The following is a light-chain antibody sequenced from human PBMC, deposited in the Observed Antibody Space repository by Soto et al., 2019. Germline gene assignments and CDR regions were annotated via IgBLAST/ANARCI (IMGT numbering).Light chain of an antibody. V-gene: IGKV1-39*01. CDR1: ESISSY. J-gene: IGKJ2*01. CDR2: AAS. CDR3: QQTYSNSLYT. Sequence: DIQMTQSPSSLSASVGDRVTITCRASESISSYLNWYQQRPGKAPKLLIYAASSLQSVVPSRFSGSGSGTAFTLTISNLQPEDLATYFCQQTYSNSLYTFGQGTTLDIK.